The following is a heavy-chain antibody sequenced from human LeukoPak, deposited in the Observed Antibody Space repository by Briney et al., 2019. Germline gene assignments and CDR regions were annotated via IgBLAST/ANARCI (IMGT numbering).Heavy chain of an antibody. D-gene: IGHD6-6*01. CDR2: IYPGDSDT. CDR3: ARLREYSSSSESLGFDY. CDR1: GYSFTSYW. Sequence: GSLKISCKGSGYSFTSYWIGWVRQMPGKGLEWMGIIYPGDSDTRYSPSFQGQVTISADKSISTAYLQWSSLKASDTAMYYCARLREYSSSSESLGFDYWGQGTLVTVSS. V-gene: IGHV5-51*01. J-gene: IGHJ4*02.